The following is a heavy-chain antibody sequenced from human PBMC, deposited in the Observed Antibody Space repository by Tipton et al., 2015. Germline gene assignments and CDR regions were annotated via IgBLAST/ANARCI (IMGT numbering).Heavy chain of an antibody. CDR1: GYAFSDYW. Sequence: QLVQSGAEGKKPGESLKMSCKGSGYAFSDYWMGWVRQMPGKGLEWMGIIYPGDSDTRYRPSFQGQVAIYADKSISTAYLHWSSLKASDTAMYYCARRGLDDGFDLWGQGTMVTVSS. CDR3: ARRGLDDGFDL. V-gene: IGHV5-51*01. J-gene: IGHJ3*01. CDR2: IYPGDSDT.